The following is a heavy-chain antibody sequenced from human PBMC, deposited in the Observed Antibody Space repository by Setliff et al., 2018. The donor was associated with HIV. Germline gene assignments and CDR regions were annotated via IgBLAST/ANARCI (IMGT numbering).Heavy chain of an antibody. D-gene: IGHD3-10*01. CDR2: ISTSGST. Sequence: PSETLSLTCTVSGGSISISDWSWIRQPPGKGLEWIGCISTSGSTNYNPSLKSRVTMSMDASKNQFSLKLSSVTAADTAVYYCAREIRGPLGWFDPWGQGTLVTVSS. V-gene: IGHV4-4*09. CDR3: AREIRGPLGWFDP. J-gene: IGHJ5*02. CDR1: GGSISISD.